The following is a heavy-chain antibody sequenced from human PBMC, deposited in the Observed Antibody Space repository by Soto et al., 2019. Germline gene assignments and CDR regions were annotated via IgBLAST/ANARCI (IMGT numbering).Heavy chain of an antibody. CDR1: GYTFTSYG. CDR3: ARDKSVAGYYDSSGYYYVGAWYFDY. J-gene: IGHJ4*02. CDR2: ISAYNGNT. Sequence: ASVKVSCKASGYTFTSYGISWVRQAPGQGLEWMGWISAYNGNTNYAQKLQGRVTMTTDTSTSTAYMELRSLRSDGTAVYYCARDKSVAGYYDSSGYYYVGAWYFDYWGQGTLVTVSS. D-gene: IGHD3-22*01. V-gene: IGHV1-18*04.